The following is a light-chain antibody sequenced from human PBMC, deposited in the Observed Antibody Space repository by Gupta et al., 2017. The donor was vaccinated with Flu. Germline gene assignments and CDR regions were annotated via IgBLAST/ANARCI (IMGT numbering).Light chain of an antibody. Sequence: DIQMTQSPSSLSASVGDRVTITCQASQDIRNFLNWYQQNPGRAPRLLISEASNLETGVPSRFTGSGSGTDFTFTISSLQPEDIAIYYCQQSHNLPLTFGQGTRLEIK. V-gene: IGKV1-33*01. CDR2: EAS. J-gene: IGKJ5*01. CDR1: QDIRNF. CDR3: QQSHNLPLT.